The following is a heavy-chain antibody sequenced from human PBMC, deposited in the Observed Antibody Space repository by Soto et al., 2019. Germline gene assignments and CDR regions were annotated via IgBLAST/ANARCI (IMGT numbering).Heavy chain of an antibody. J-gene: IGHJ6*03. D-gene: IGHD6-6*01. Sequence: EVQLAKSGGGLAQPGGSLRLSCAASGFTLSGYAMDWVRQAPGKGLEYVSGISSNGVGTYYANSVQGRFTISRDNSKNTVYLQMGSLRPEDMAVYYCARRARPDFYSMDVWCNGTTVTVSS. CDR2: ISSNGVGT. V-gene: IGHV3-64*01. CDR3: ARRARPDFYSMDV. CDR1: GFTLSGYA.